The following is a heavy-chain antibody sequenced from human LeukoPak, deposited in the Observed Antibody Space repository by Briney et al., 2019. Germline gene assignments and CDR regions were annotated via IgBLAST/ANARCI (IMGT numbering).Heavy chain of an antibody. V-gene: IGHV3-23*01. D-gene: IGHD3-22*01. J-gene: IGHJ5*02. CDR3: AHTDSYYFDSGMVS. CDR2: ISGGGSST. Sequence: GGSLRLSCTASGFRFSNYAMNWVRQAPGKGLEWVSVISGGGSSTNYADSVKGRFTIPRENSKNTLYLQMDSLRAEDTAVYYCAHTDSYYFDSGMVSWGQGALVTVSS. CDR1: GFRFSNYA.